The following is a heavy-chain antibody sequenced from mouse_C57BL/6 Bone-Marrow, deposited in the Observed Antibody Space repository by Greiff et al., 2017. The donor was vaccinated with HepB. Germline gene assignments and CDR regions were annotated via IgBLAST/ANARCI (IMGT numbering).Heavy chain of an antibody. CDR3: TRGYDYGGAMDY. V-gene: IGHV1-15*01. CDR2: IDPETGGT. J-gene: IGHJ4*01. CDR1: GYTITDYE. Sequence: QVQLQQSGAELVRPGASVTLSCKASGYTITDYEMHWVKQTPVHGLEWIGAIDPETGGTAYNQKFKGKAILTADKSSSTAYMELRSLTSEDSAVYYCTRGYDYGGAMDYWGQGTSVTVSS. D-gene: IGHD2-4*01.